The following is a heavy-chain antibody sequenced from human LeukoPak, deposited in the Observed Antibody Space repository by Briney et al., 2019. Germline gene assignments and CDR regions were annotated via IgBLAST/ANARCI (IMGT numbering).Heavy chain of an antibody. D-gene: IGHD2-2*01. J-gene: IGHJ4*02. CDR2: ISSSGSTI. Sequence: GGSLRLSCAASGFTFSSYEMNWVRQAPGKGLEWVSYISSSGSTIYYADSVKGRFSISRDNAKNSLYLQMNSLRGEDTAVYYCARRYCSSTSCLLDYRGQGTLVTVSS. CDR3: ARRYCSSTSCLLDY. V-gene: IGHV3-48*03. CDR1: GFTFSSYE.